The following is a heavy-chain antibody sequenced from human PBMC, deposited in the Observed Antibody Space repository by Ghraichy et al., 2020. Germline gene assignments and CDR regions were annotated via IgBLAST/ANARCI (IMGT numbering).Heavy chain of an antibody. Sequence: SETLSLTCTVSGGSISDFYWSWIRQPPGKGLGWIGYVYHTGSTNYNPSLKSRVTISVDTSKSQFSLKLSSVTAADTAVYYCATGERRAQVDWYFDSWGRGTLVTVSS. CDR3: ATGERRAQVDWYFDS. CDR1: GGSISDFY. V-gene: IGHV4-59*01. J-gene: IGHJ2*01. D-gene: IGHD3-16*01. CDR2: VYHTGST.